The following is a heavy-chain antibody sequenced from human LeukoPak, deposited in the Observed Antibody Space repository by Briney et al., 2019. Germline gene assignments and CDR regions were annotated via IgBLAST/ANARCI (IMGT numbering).Heavy chain of an antibody. J-gene: IGHJ4*02. CDR2: ICGSGGIT. CDR3: AKDLRGYRYGYQIDY. V-gene: IGHV3-23*01. D-gene: IGHD5-18*01. CDR1: GVTFSIYA. Sequence: GGSLRLSCAASGVTFSIYAMSWVRQAPGKGLEWVSAICGSGGITYYADSVKGRFTISRENHKTTLYPQMNTLRPEDTAVYYCAKDLRGYRYGYQIDYWGQGTLVPVSS.